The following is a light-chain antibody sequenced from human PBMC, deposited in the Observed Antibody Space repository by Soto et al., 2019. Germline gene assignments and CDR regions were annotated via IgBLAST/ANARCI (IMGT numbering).Light chain of an antibody. CDR3: SSYTSSSSYV. CDR1: SSDVSGYKY. CDR2: DVT. Sequence: QSVLTQPASVSGSPGQSITISCTGTSSDVSGYKYVSWYQQHPDKAPKLIIYDVTNRPSGISNRFSGSKSGNTASLTISGLQAEDEADYYCSSYTSSSSYVFVTGTKVTV. J-gene: IGLJ1*01. V-gene: IGLV2-14*01.